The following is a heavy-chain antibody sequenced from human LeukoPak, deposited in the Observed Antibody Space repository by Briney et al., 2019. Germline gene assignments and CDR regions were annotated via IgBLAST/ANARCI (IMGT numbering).Heavy chain of an antibody. Sequence: GGPLRPSCAASGFTFRTSAFSWVRQSPGRGLEWVSTVGTDSDTYYADSVKGRFTISRDNSKNTVYLQMTGLRADDTAVYYCAKKTPGIHPFDSWGQGTLVTVSP. V-gene: IGHV3-23*01. D-gene: IGHD6-13*01. CDR3: AKKTPGIHPFDS. CDR2: VGTDSDT. J-gene: IGHJ4*02. CDR1: GFTFRTSA.